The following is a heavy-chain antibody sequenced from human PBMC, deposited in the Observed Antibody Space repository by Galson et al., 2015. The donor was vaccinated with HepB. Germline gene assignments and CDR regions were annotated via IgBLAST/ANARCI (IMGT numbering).Heavy chain of an antibody. CDR1: GDSVSSSSAA. CDR2: TYYRSKWYN. D-gene: IGHD3-22*01. CDR3: ARDLGYYDSSGYRYYYYYGMDV. Sequence: CAISGDSVSSSSAAWNWIRQSPSRGLEWLGRTYYRSKWYNDYAVSVKSRITINPDTSKNQFSLQLNSVTPEDTAVYYCARDLGYYDSSGYRYYYYYGMDVWGQGTTVTVFS. J-gene: IGHJ6*02. V-gene: IGHV6-1*01.